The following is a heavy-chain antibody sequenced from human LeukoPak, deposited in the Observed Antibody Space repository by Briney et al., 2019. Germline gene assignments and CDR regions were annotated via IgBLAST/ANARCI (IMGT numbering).Heavy chain of an antibody. CDR3: AKDWSRSSYYDSSSVDY. D-gene: IGHD3-22*01. CDR1: GFTFSSYD. Sequence: GGSLRLSCAASGFTFSSYDMHWVRQAPGKGLEWVAFIRYDGSNKYYADSVKGRFTISGDNSKNTLYLQMNSLRAEDTAVYYCAKDWSRSSYYDSSSVDYWGQGTLVTVSS. CDR2: IRYDGSNK. J-gene: IGHJ4*02. V-gene: IGHV3-30*02.